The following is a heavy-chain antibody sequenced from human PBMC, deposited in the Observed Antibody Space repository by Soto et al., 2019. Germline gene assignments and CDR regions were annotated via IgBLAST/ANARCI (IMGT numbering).Heavy chain of an antibody. D-gene: IGHD6-19*01. CDR1: GYVFTSYW. Sequence: PGESLKISCKGSGYVFTSYWIGWVRQMPVKGLEWMGIIYPADSDTRYSPSFQGQVTISGDKSINTAYLQWNSLQASDTALYYCARSPGGYTSGWYKWYFDDWGQGTLVTVSS. V-gene: IGHV5-51*01. CDR2: IYPADSDT. J-gene: IGHJ4*02. CDR3: ARSPGGYTSGWYKWYFDD.